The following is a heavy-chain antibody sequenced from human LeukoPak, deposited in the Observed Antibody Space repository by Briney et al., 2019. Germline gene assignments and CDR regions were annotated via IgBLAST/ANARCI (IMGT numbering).Heavy chain of an antibody. Sequence: GASVKVSCKASGGTFSSYAISWVRQAPGQGLEWMGGIIPIFGTANYAQKFQGRVTITTDESTSTAYMELSSLRSEDTAVYYCARGRYSYGSKVIPYYYCYMDVWGKGTTVTVSS. J-gene: IGHJ6*03. CDR1: GGTFSSYA. V-gene: IGHV1-69*05. CDR3: ARGRYSYGSKVIPYYYCYMDV. D-gene: IGHD5-18*01. CDR2: IIPIFGTA.